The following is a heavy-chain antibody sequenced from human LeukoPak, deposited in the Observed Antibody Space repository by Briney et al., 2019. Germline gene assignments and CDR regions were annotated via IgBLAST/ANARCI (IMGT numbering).Heavy chain of an antibody. CDR2: INPSGGST. V-gene: IGHV1-46*01. J-gene: IGHJ4*02. CDR1: GYTFTSYY. Sequence: ASVKVPCKASGYTFTSYYMHWVRQAPGQGLEWMGIINPSGGSTSYAQKFQGRVTMTRDTSTSTVYMELSSLRSEDTAVYYCARDREVTAPQYYFDDWGQGTLVTVSS. D-gene: IGHD2-21*02. CDR3: ARDREVTAPQYYFDD.